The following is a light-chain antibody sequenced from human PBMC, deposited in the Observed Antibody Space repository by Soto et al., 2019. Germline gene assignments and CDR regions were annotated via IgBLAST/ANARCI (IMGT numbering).Light chain of an antibody. CDR1: QSISSY. CDR2: AAS. CDR3: QQSYSTPRLT. J-gene: IGKJ5*01. Sequence: DLQMTQSPSSLSASVGDRVTITCRASQSISSYLNWYQQKPGKAPKLLIYAASSLQSGVPSRFSGSASGTDFTLTISSLQPEDFATYYCQQSYSTPRLTFGQGTRLEIK. V-gene: IGKV1-39*01.